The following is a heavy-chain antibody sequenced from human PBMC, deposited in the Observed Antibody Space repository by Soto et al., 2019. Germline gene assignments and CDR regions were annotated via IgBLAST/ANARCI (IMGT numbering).Heavy chain of an antibody. CDR2: IIPILGIA. CDR1: GGTFSSYT. Sequence: QVQLVQSGAEVKKPGSSVKVSCKASGGTFSSYTISWVRQAPGQGLEWRGRIIPILGIANYAQKFQGRVTITEDKSTSTAYMELSSLRSEDTAVYYCARDSYSSSWYPKDYYFDYWGQGTLVTVSS. J-gene: IGHJ4*02. D-gene: IGHD6-13*01. V-gene: IGHV1-69*02. CDR3: ARDSYSSSWYPKDYYFDY.